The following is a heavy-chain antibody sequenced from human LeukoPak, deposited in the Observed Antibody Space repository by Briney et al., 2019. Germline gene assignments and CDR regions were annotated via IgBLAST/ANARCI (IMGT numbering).Heavy chain of an antibody. J-gene: IGHJ4*02. V-gene: IGHV4-39*07. CDR3: ARAGHYDFWSGYYRGGDHRFDY. Sequence: PSETLSLTCTVSGGSISSSSYYWGWIRQPPGKGLEWIGTIYYSGSTYYNPSLKSRVTISVDTSKNQFSLKLSSVTAADTAVYYCARAGHYDFWSGYYRGGDHRFDYWGQGTLVTVSS. CDR2: IYYSGST. D-gene: IGHD3-3*01. CDR1: GGSISSSSYY.